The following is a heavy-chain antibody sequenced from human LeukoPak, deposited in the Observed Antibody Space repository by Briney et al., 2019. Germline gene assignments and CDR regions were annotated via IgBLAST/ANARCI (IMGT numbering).Heavy chain of an antibody. J-gene: IGHJ4*02. CDR2: INGDGSNS. CDR3: ARTSPTSHFDF. V-gene: IGHV3-74*01. D-gene: IGHD3-16*01. CDR1: GFTFTTYW. Sequence: GGSLRLSCVASGFTFTTYWMHWVRQAPGKGLVWVSRINGDGSNSNYADSVKGRFTISRDNARNTLYLQMNGLRAEDTALYNCARTSPTSHFDFWGQGTLVTVSS.